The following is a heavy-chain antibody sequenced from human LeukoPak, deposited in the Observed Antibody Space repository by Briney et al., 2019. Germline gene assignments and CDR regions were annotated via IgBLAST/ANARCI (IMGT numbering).Heavy chain of an antibody. D-gene: IGHD2-2*03. V-gene: IGHV3-48*02. CDR2: TSSSGSAK. CDR3: ASGSGH. CDR1: GFTFSNYG. J-gene: IGHJ4*02. Sequence: PGGSLRLSCAASGFTFSNYGLNWVRQAPGKGLEWVSHTSSSGSAKYYADSVKGRFTISRDNAKNSLYLQMNSLRDEDTAVFYCASGSGHWGQGTLVTVSS.